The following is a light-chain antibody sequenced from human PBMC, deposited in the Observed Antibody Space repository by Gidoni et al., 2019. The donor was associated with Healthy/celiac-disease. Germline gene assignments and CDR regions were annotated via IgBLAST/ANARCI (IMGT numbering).Light chain of an antibody. CDR3: QQRSNWPPSLT. CDR1: QSVCSY. V-gene: IGKV3-11*01. J-gene: IGKJ4*01. CDR2: DAS. Sequence: EIVLSQSPATLSLSPGERATLSCRASQSVCSYLAWYQQKPGQAPRLLIYDASNRATGIPARFSGSGSGTDFTRTISSLEPEDFAVYYCQQRSNWPPSLTFGGGTKVEIK.